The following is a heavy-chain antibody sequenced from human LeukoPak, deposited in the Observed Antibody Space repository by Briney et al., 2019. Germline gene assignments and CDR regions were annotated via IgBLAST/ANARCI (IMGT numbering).Heavy chain of an antibody. J-gene: IGHJ4*02. CDR2: INHSGST. CDR3: ARRAVAGRGGTDY. CDR1: GFTFSPYA. Sequence: GSLRLSCAASGFTFSPYAMSWIRQPPGKGLEWIGEINHSGSTNYNPSLKSRVTISVDTSKNQFSLKLSSVTAADTAVYYCARRAVAGRGGTDYWGQGTLVTVSS. V-gene: IGHV4-34*01. D-gene: IGHD6-19*01.